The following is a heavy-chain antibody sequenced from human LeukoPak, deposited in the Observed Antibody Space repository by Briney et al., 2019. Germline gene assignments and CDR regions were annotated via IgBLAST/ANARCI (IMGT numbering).Heavy chain of an antibody. CDR3: ATDPVVSKEMATIASDY. D-gene: IGHD5-24*01. CDR2: FDPEDGET. CDR1: GYTLTELS. Sequence: GASVKVSCKVSGYTLTELSMHWVRQAPGRGLEWMGGFDPEDGETIYAQKFQGRVTMTEDTSTDTAYMELSSLRSEDTAVYYCATDPVVSKEMATIASDYWGQGTLVTVSS. V-gene: IGHV1-24*01. J-gene: IGHJ4*02.